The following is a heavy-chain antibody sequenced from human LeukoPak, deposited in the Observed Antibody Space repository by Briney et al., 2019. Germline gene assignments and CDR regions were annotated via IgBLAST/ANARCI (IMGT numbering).Heavy chain of an antibody. Sequence: GGSLRLSCAASGFTFSSYAMSWVRQAPGKGLEWVSGISEGGDSTHYADSVKGRFTISRDNFNSMLYLQLNSLRAEDTATYYCVKTTRPLGAFDYWGLGTLVTVSS. D-gene: IGHD6-6*01. CDR3: VKTTRPLGAFDY. J-gene: IGHJ4*02. CDR1: GFTFSSYA. CDR2: ISEGGDST. V-gene: IGHV3-23*01.